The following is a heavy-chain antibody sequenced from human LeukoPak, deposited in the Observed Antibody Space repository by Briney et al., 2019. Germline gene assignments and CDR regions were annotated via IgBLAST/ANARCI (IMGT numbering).Heavy chain of an antibody. CDR2: IYTSGST. CDR1: GGSISSGSYY. CDR3: ARGQLGGGFWDY. Sequence: PSETLSLTCTVSGGSISSGSYYWSWIRQPAGKGLKWIGRIYTSGSTNYNPSLKSRVTISVDTSKNQFSLKLSSVTAADTAVYYCARGQLGGGFWDYWGQGTLVTVSS. V-gene: IGHV4-61*02. J-gene: IGHJ4*02. D-gene: IGHD6-6*01.